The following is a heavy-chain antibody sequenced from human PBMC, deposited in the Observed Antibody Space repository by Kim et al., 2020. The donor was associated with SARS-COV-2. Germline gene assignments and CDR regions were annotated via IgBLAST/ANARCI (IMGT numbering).Heavy chain of an antibody. CDR2: ISYDGSNK. Sequence: GGSLRLSCAASGFTFSSYAMHWVRQAPGKGLEWVAVISYDGSNKYYADSVKGRFTISRDNSKNTLYLQMNSLRAEDTAVYYCARELLQYWPTEQGYFDYWGQGTLVTVSS. J-gene: IGHJ4*02. CDR1: GFTFSSYA. CDR3: ARELLQYWPTEQGYFDY. D-gene: IGHD4-4*01. V-gene: IGHV3-30-3*01.